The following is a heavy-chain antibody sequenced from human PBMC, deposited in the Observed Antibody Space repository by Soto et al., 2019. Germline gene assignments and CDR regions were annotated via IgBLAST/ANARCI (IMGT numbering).Heavy chain of an antibody. CDR1: GGTFSNYA. D-gene: IGHD6-13*01. CDR2: IIPLTETP. Sequence: QVQVVQSGAEVKKPGSSVKVSCKASGGTFSNYAISGVRQAPGHGLEWVGGIIPLTETPVYAQTVQGRLTITADEITNAAYMELSTLRSDATAVYYCASGTRNSWTCDFWGQGTLVTVS. J-gene: IGHJ4*02. CDR3: ASGTRNSWTCDF. V-gene: IGHV1-69*01.